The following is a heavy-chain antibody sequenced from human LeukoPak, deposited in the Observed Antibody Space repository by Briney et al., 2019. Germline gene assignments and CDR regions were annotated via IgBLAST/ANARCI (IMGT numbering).Heavy chain of an antibody. CDR2: IWSDGSHK. J-gene: IGHJ3*02. Sequence: GGSLRLSCAASGFTFSSYGMHWVRQAPGKGLEWVAVIWSDGSHKYYGDAMKGRFTISRDNSKNMVYLQMDSPRVDDTAVYYCVSAAGAFDMWGQGTLVTVSS. D-gene: IGHD6-13*01. CDR1: GFTFSSYG. CDR3: VSAAGAFDM. V-gene: IGHV3-33*01.